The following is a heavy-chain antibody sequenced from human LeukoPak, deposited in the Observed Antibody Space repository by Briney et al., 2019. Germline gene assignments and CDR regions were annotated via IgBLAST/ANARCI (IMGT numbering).Heavy chain of an antibody. CDR2: ISPSDSTI. Sequence: GGSLRLSCAASGFTFSDHYMDWVRQTPGKGLEWVSYISPSDSTIYSADSVKGRFIISRDNAKNSLYLQMNSLRAEDTAVYSCARQSSGWSYFDCWGQGILVTVSS. J-gene: IGHJ4*02. CDR1: GFTFSDHY. D-gene: IGHD6-19*01. V-gene: IGHV3-11*04. CDR3: ARQSSGWSYFDC.